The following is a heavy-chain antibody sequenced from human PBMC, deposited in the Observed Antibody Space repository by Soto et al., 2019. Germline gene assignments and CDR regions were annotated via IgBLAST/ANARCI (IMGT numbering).Heavy chain of an antibody. J-gene: IGHJ6*02. Sequence: QVQLQQWGAGLLKPSETLSLNCTVQGGSVSGHYWSWIRQSPGKGLEWIGEINHSGSTNYNPSLKSRVTISVDTSRNQFSLKVRSVTAADTAVYYCARDRGYQVVSWSSYYYDLDVRGQGATVTVSS. CDR2: INHSGST. D-gene: IGHD2-15*01. CDR1: GGSVSGHY. V-gene: IGHV4-34*01. CDR3: ARDRGYQVVSWSSYYYDLDV.